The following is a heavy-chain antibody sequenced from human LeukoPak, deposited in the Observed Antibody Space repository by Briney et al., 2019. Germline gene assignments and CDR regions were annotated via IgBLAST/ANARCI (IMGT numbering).Heavy chain of an antibody. CDR2: INPNSGGT. D-gene: IGHD5-12*01. Sequence: ASVKVSCKASGYTFTAYYMHWVRQAPGQGLEWMGWINPNSGGTKYAQKFQGRVTMTRDTSISTAYMELISLRSNDTAVYYCARAEAIDYWGQGTLVTVSS. CDR1: GYTFTAYY. J-gene: IGHJ4*02. V-gene: IGHV1-2*02. CDR3: ARAEAIDY.